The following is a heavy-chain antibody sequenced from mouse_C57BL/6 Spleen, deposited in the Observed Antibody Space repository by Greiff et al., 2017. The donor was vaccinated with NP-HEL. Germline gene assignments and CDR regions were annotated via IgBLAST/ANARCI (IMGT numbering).Heavy chain of an antibody. Sequence: QVQLQQSGAELVRPGASVTLSCKASGYTFTDYEMHWVKQTPVHGLEWIGAIDPETGGTAYNQKFKGKAILTADKSSSTAYMELRSLTSEDSAVYYCTRSGRSSAMDYWGQGTSVTVSS. CDR3: TRSGRSSAMDY. J-gene: IGHJ4*01. D-gene: IGHD1-3*01. CDR2: IDPETGGT. CDR1: GYTFTDYE. V-gene: IGHV1-15*01.